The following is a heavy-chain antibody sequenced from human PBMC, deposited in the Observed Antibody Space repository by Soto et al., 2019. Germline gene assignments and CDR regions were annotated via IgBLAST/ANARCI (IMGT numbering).Heavy chain of an antibody. J-gene: IGHJ5*02. V-gene: IGHV4-59*08. CDR3: ARHHCSSTRCNEMRSHGDWFDP. CDR2: IFYSGST. CDR1: GGSMSNYY. D-gene: IGHD2-2*01. Sequence: SETLSLTCTVSGGSMSNYYWSWIRQPPGKGLEWIGYIFYSGSTNYNPSLKSRVTISVDPSKNQFSLRLTSVTAADTAVYYCARHHCSSTRCNEMRSHGDWFDPWGQGTLVTVSS.